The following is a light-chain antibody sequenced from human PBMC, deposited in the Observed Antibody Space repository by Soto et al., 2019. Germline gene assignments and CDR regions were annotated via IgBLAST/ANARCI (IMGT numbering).Light chain of an antibody. CDR3: CSYATGSIYV. J-gene: IGLJ1*01. CDR2: DVS. V-gene: IGLV2-14*01. Sequence: QSVLTQPASVSGSPGQSITISCTGTSSDVGGYNYVSWYQQHPGKAPKLMIYDVSHRPSGISDRFSGSKFGNTASLTISGLQADDEADYFCCSYATGSIYVFGTGTKLTVL. CDR1: SSDVGGYNY.